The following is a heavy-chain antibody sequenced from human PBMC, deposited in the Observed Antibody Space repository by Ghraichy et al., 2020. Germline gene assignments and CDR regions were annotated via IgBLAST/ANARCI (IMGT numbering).Heavy chain of an antibody. CDR3: STDWTSINGYATYVY. J-gene: IGHJ4*02. CDR2: VQSKADGGTT. D-gene: IGHD5-18*01. V-gene: IGHV3-15*01. Sequence: GGSLRLSCAASGFAFRSAWMSWVRQAPGKGLEWVGRVQSKADGGTTDYAAPVKGRFTISRDDSKNTLYLEMNSLETEDTAVYYCSTDWTSINGYATYVYWGQGTRVTVSS. CDR1: GFAFRSAW.